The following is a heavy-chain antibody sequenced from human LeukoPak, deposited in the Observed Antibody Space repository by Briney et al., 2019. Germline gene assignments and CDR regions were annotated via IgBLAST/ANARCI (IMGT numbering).Heavy chain of an antibody. CDR1: GFTFSSYG. CDR3: ARASSSGREFDY. V-gene: IGHV3-21*01. Sequence: GGSLRLSCAASGFTFSSYGMNWVRQAPGKGLEWVSSISSSSSYIYYADSVKGRFTISRDNAKNSLYLQMNSLRAEDTAVYYCARASSSGREFDYWGQGTLVTVSS. CDR2: ISSSSSYI. J-gene: IGHJ4*02. D-gene: IGHD6-19*01.